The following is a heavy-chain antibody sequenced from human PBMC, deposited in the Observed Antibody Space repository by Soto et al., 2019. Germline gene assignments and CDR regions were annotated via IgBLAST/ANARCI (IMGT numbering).Heavy chain of an antibody. CDR1: GFTFSDHY. CDR3: ARDSGKGAYFDY. D-gene: IGHD1-26*01. Sequence: EVQLVESGGGLVQPGGSQRLSCAASGFTFSDHYMDWVRQAPGKGLEWVGRIRNKANSYTTDYAASVKGRFTISSDDSKDSLYLQMNGLKTEDTAIYYCARDSGKGAYFDYWGHGTLATVSS. J-gene: IGHJ4*01. V-gene: IGHV3-72*01. CDR2: IRNKANSYTT.